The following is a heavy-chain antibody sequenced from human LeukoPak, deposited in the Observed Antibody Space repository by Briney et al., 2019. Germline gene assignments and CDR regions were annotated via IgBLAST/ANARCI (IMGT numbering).Heavy chain of an antibody. V-gene: IGHV3-23*01. Sequence: GGSLRLSCAASGFTFSSYAMSWVRQAPGKGLEWVSAISGSGGSTYYADSVKGRFTISRDNSKNTLYLQMNSLRAEDTAVYYCAKDRVLYWNHDNCFDYWGQGTLVTVSS. D-gene: IGHD1-1*01. CDR3: AKDRVLYWNHDNCFDY. CDR1: GFTFSSYA. J-gene: IGHJ4*02. CDR2: ISGSGGST.